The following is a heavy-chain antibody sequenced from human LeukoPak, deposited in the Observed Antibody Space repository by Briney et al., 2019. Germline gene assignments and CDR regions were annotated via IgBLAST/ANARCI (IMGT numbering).Heavy chain of an antibody. Sequence: AASVKVSCKASGYTFTGYYMHWVRRAPGQGLEWMGRINPNSGGTNYAQKFQGRVTMTRDTSISTAYMELSRLRSDDTAVYYCARDRFDIVGGSFQHWGQGTLVTVSS. J-gene: IGHJ1*01. V-gene: IGHV1-2*06. CDR3: ARDRFDIVGGSFQH. D-gene: IGHD1-26*01. CDR2: INPNSGGT. CDR1: GYTFTGYY.